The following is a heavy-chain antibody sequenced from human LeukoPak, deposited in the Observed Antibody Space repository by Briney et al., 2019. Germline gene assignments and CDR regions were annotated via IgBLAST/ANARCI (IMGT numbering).Heavy chain of an antibody. V-gene: IGHV3-66*01. J-gene: IGHJ3*02. CDR2: IYSGGST. CDR3: ARFYYYDSSGSKGDAFDI. Sequence: GGSLRLSCAASGFTVSSNYMSWVRQAPGKGLEWVSVIYSGGSTYYADSVKGRFTISRDNSKNTLYLQMNSLRAEDTAVYYCARFYYYDSSGSKGDAFDIWGQGTMVTVSS. CDR1: GFTVSSNY. D-gene: IGHD3-22*01.